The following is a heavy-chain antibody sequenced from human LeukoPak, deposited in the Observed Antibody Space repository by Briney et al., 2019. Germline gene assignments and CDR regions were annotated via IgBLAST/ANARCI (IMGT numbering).Heavy chain of an antibody. V-gene: IGHV3-7*01. D-gene: IGHD1-1*01. CDR1: GFTLSSYW. CDR2: IKQDGSEK. CDR3: ARGGPRLNWFDP. J-gene: IGHJ5*02. Sequence: GGSLRFSGAASGFTLSSYWMNWVRQAPGKGLEWVANIKQDGSEKYYVDSVRGRFTISRDNAKSSLYLQMNSLRAEDTAIYYCARGGPRLNWFDPWGQGTLVIVSS.